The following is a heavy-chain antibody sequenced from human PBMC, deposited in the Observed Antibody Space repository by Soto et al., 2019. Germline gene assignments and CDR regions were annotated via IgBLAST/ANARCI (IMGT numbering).Heavy chain of an antibody. CDR3: ARENTLWFGELFENDY. D-gene: IGHD3-10*01. J-gene: IGHJ4*02. CDR2: ISSSSSYT. Sequence: GGSLRLSCAASGFTFSDYYMSWIRQAPGKGLEWVSYISSSSSYTNYADSVKGRFTISRDNAKNSLYLQMNSLRAEDTAVYYCARENTLWFGELFENDYWGQGTLVTVSS. V-gene: IGHV3-11*06. CDR1: GFTFSDYY.